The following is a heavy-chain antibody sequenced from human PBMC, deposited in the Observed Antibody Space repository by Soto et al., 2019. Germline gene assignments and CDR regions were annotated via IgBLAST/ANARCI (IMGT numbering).Heavy chain of an antibody. CDR1: VDSVSSNSAA. CDR3: ATIMESSDLIAQRGVDY. Sequence: PSQTLSLTCAISVDSVSSNSAAWNWIRQSPSRGLEWLGRTYYRSKWYNDYAVSVKSRITINPDTSKNQFSLQLNSVTPEDTAVYYCATIMESSDLIAQRGVDYWGQGTLVTVSS. J-gene: IGHJ4*02. V-gene: IGHV6-1*01. D-gene: IGHD3-22*01. CDR2: TYYRSKWYN.